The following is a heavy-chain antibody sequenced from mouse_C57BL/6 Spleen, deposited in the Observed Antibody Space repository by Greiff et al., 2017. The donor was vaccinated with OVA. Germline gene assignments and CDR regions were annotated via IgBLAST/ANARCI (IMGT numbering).Heavy chain of an antibody. D-gene: IGHD1-1*01. J-gene: IGHJ3*01. CDR1: GYTFTSYW. CDR2: IHPNSGST. V-gene: IGHV1-64*01. CDR3: ARDYGSSSRFAY. Sequence: QVQLQQSGAELVKPGASVKLSCKASGYTFTSYWMHWVKQRPGQGLEWIGMIHPNSGSTNYNEKFKSKATLTVDKSSSTAYMQLSSLTSEDSAVYYCARDYGSSSRFAYWGQGTLVTVSA.